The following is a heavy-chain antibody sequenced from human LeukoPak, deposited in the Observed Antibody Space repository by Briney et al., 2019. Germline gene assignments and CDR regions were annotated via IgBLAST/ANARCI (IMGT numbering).Heavy chain of an antibody. V-gene: IGHV3-23*01. CDR3: QKTAYDISTGYIHFGY. CDR1: GFTFSNYA. CDR2: ISGNTLTI. Sequence: EGSLRLSCSASGFTFSNYAMSRVRQAPWKWLKWLSSISGNTLTIYYADSVKGRVTISRDNSKNTLYLQMNSLKAEDTAFYFNQKTAYDISTGYIHFGYWGQGTLVTVSS. D-gene: IGHD3-9*01. J-gene: IGHJ4*02.